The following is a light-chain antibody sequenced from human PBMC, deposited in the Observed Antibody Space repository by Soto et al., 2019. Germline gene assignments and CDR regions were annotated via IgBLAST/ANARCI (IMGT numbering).Light chain of an antibody. J-gene: IGLJ2*01. CDR1: SSDVAIYNY. CDR3: CSYVGSYVL. V-gene: IGLV2-11*01. Sequence: QSALTQPRSVSGSPGQSVTISCTGTSSDVAIYNYVSWYQHHPGKAPKPMIYDVSKRPSGVPDRFSGSKSGNTASLTISGLQAEDEADYYCCSYVGSYVLFGGGTKLTVL. CDR2: DVS.